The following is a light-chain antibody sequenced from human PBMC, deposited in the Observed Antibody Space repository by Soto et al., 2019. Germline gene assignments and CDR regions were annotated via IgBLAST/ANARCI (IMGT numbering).Light chain of an antibody. Sequence: QSALTQPASVSGSPGQSITISCTGTSSDVGGYNYVSWYQQHPGKAPKLMIYEVRNRPSGISNRFSGSKSGYTASLTISGLQAEDEADYYCSSYTSAGTLVFGGGTNLTVL. CDR2: EVR. CDR1: SSDVGGYNY. J-gene: IGLJ2*01. V-gene: IGLV2-14*01. CDR3: SSYTSAGTLV.